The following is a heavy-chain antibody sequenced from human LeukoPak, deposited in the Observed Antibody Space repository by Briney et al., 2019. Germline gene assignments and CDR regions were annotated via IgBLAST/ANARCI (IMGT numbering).Heavy chain of an antibody. D-gene: IGHD1-1*01. V-gene: IGHV3-23*01. Sequence: PGGSLRLSCGASGFTFSNYAMYWVRQAPGKGLEWVSGLTGGGDFTYYAESVKGRFTISRDNSKNTLYLEMNSLRADDTAVYYCAKRGNTISFFDPWGQGTLVTVSS. CDR3: AKRGNTISFFDP. J-gene: IGHJ5*02. CDR1: GFTFSNYA. CDR2: LTGGGDFT.